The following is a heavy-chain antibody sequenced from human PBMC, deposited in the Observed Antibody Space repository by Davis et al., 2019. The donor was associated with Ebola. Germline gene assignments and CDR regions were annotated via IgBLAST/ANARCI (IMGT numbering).Heavy chain of an antibody. CDR2: IKPDEGVK. J-gene: IGHJ4*02. D-gene: IGHD3-10*01. V-gene: IGHV3-7*03. Sequence: GGSLRLSCAASGFTFTSYSMDWVRQAPGKGPEWVAIIKPDEGVKWYLDSVKGRFTISRDNAKNSLYLQMNSLRAEDTAVYYCARGLRMVRGVTLFDYWGQGTLVTVSS. CDR3: ARGLRMVRGVTLFDY. CDR1: GFTFTSYS.